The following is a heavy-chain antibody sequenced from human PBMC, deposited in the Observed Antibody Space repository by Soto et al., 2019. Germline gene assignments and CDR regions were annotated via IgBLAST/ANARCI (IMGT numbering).Heavy chain of an antibody. D-gene: IGHD6-13*01. CDR3: ARVGRGYSSSWSSGWFDP. V-gene: IGHV4-34*01. J-gene: IGHJ5*02. Sequence: SETLSLTCAVYGGSFSGYYWSWIRQPPGKGLEWIGEINHSGSTNYNPSLKSRVTISVDTPKNQFSLKLSSVTAADTAVYYCARVGRGYSSSWSSGWFDPWGQGTLVTVSS. CDR1: GGSFSGYY. CDR2: INHSGST.